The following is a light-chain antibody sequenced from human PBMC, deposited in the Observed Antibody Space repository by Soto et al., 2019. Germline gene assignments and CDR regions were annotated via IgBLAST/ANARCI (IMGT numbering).Light chain of an antibody. V-gene: IGKV1-5*03. Sequence: DIQMTQSRSTLSASVGDRVTITCRASQSIDGWLAWHQQKPGKPPKVLIYKTSTLESGVPSRFSGSGSGTEFTLTISSLQPDDFATFYCQQYSIFTWTFGQGTKVELK. CDR2: KTS. CDR3: QQYSIFTWT. J-gene: IGKJ1*01. CDR1: QSIDGW.